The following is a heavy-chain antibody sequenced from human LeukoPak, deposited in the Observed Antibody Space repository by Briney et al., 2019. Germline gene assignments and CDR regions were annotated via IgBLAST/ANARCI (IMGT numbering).Heavy chain of an antibody. J-gene: IGHJ5*02. Sequence: HPGGSLRLSCAASGFTVKDNFMSWVRQAPGKGLEWVSVLYSGGATYYADSVKGRFTISRDNSKNIVFLRMNDLRTEDTAVYYCARGRIYYDSSGRDWFDPWGQGTLVAVSS. V-gene: IGHV3-66*01. CDR3: ARGRIYYDSSGRDWFDP. CDR2: LYSGGAT. CDR1: GFTVKDNF. D-gene: IGHD3-22*01.